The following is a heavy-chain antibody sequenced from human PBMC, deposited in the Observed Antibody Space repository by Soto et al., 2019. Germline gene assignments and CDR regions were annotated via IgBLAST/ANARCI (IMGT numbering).Heavy chain of an antibody. J-gene: IGHJ6*02. CDR1: GYSFTSYW. CDR2: IYPGDSDT. V-gene: IGHV5-51*01. Sequence: PGESLKISCKGSGYSFTSYWIGWVRQMPGKGLEWMGIIYPGDSDTRYSPSFQGQVTISADKSISTAYLQWSSLKASDTAMYYCARLSGVVAAPVVGMDVWGQGTTVTSP. D-gene: IGHD2-21*01. CDR3: ARLSGVVAAPVVGMDV.